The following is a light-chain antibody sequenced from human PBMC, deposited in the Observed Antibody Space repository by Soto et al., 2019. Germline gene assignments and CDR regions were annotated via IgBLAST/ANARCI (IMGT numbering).Light chain of an antibody. CDR3: QSYDSGLSVSGV. CDR2: NNN. V-gene: IGLV1-40*01. J-gene: IGLJ3*02. CDR1: SSNIGAGYD. Sequence: QSVLTQPPSVSGAPGQTVTISCTGSSSNIGAGYDVHWYRQLPGTAPKLLIYNNNRRPSGVPDRFSGSRSSTSASLAITGLQAEDEADYYCQSYDSGLSVSGVFGGGTKLTVL.